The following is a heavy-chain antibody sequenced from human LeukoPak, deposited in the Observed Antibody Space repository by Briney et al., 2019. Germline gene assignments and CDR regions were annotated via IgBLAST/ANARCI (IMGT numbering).Heavy chain of an antibody. V-gene: IGHV4-39*01. CDR1: DGSIASSFYY. CDR3: ARQRLLGDYFDS. D-gene: IGHD2/OR15-2a*01. CDR2: ISYSGTT. Sequence: SETLSLTCTVSDGSIASSFYYWGWIRQPPGKGLQWIGTISYSGTTDYNPSLKNRVTVSIDTSKDHFFLKLTSVTAADSAVYYCARQRLLGDYFDSWGQGALVTVFS. J-gene: IGHJ4*02.